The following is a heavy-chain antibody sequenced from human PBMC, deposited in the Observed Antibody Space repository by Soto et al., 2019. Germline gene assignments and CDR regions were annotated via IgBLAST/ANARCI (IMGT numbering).Heavy chain of an antibody. J-gene: IGHJ4*02. Sequence: PSETLSLTCTVSGGSISSGDYYWSWIRQPPGKGLEWIGYIYYSGSTYYNPSLKSRVTISVDTSKNQFSLKLSSVTAADTAVYYCARPMVRGGHIDYWGQGTLVTVSS. CDR3: ARPMVRGGHIDY. CDR1: GGSISSGDYY. D-gene: IGHD3-10*01. CDR2: IYYSGST. V-gene: IGHV4-30-4*01.